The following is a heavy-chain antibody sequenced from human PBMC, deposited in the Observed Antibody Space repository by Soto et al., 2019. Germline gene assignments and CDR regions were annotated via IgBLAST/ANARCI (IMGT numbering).Heavy chain of an antibody. V-gene: IGHV2-5*02. D-gene: IGHD2-2*01. CDR3: AHSPPDIVLVPAATHGTGGNNWFDP. J-gene: IGHJ5*02. CDR2: IYWDDDK. CDR1: GFSLSTSGVG. Sequence: QITLKESGPTLVKPTQTLTLTCTFSGFSLSTSGVGVGWIRQPPGKALEWLALIYWDDDKRYSPSLKSRLTITKDTSKNQVVLTMTNMDPVDTATYYCAHSPPDIVLVPAATHGTGGNNWFDPWGQGTLVTVSS.